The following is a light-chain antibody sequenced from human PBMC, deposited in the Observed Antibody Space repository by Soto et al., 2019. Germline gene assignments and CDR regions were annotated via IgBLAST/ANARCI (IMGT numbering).Light chain of an antibody. CDR1: SSNIGAGYD. Sequence: QSVLTQPPSVSGAPGQRVTISCTGSSSNIGAGYDLHWYQQLPGTAPKLLIYGNNNRPSGVPDRFSGSKSGTSASLAITGLQAEDEADYYCQSYDSSLSAYVFGTGTKVTVL. CDR3: QSYDSSLSAYV. V-gene: IGLV1-40*01. J-gene: IGLJ1*01. CDR2: GNN.